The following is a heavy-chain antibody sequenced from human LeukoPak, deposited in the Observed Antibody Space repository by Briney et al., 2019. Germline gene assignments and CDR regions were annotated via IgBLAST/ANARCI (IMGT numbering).Heavy chain of an antibody. V-gene: IGHV4-34*01. Sequence: SETLSLTCTVSGGSISSYYWSWIRQPPGKGLEWIGEINHSGSTNYNPSLKSRVTISVDTSKNQFSLKLSSVTAADTAVYYCARGRKWLRLFDYWGQGTLVTVSS. CDR1: GGSISSYY. D-gene: IGHD5-12*01. J-gene: IGHJ4*02. CDR3: ARGRKWLRLFDY. CDR2: INHSGST.